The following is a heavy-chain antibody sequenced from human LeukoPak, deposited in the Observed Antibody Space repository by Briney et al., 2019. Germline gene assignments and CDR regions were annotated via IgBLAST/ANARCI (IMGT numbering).Heavy chain of an antibody. V-gene: IGHV7-4-1*02. D-gene: IGHD3-22*01. J-gene: IGHJ4*02. CDR3: ARVQRVYYYDSSGYYYALDY. Sequence: GASVKVSCKASGYTFTSYAMNWVRQAPGQGLEWMGWINTNTGNPTYAQGFTGRFVFSLDTSVSTAYLQISSLKAEDTAVYYCARVQRVYYYDSSGYYYALDYWGQGTLVTVSS. CDR1: GYTFTSYA. CDR2: INTNTGNP.